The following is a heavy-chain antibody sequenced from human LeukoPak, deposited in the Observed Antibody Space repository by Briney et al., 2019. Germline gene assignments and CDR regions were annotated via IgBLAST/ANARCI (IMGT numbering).Heavy chain of an antibody. CDR2: ISSSSTYI. Sequence: GGSLRLSCAPSGFTFSSYSMNWVRQAPGKGLEWVSSISSSSTYIYYADSVRGRFTISRDNAKNSLYLQMNSLRAEDTAVYYCATELILTPIAARTAYYWGQGPLVTVSS. V-gene: IGHV3-21*01. J-gene: IGHJ4*02. CDR3: ATELILTPIAARTAYY. CDR1: GFTFSSYS. D-gene: IGHD6-6*01.